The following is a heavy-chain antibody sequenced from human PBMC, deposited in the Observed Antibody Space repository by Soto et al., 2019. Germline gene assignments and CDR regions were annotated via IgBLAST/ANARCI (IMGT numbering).Heavy chain of an antibody. V-gene: IGHV4-4*02. CDR3: ASRGYDFWSGSYYFDY. CDR1: GGSISSSNW. CDR2: IYHSGST. Sequence: ETLSLTCAVSGGSISSSNWWSWVRQPPGKGLEWIGEIYHSGSTNYNPSLKSRVTISVDKSKNQFSLKLSSVTAADTAVYYCASRGYDFWSGSYYFDYWGQGTLVTVSS. D-gene: IGHD3-3*01. J-gene: IGHJ4*02.